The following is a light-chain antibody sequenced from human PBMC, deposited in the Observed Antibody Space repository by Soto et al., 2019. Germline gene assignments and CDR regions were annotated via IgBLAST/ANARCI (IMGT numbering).Light chain of an antibody. CDR1: QSLLHITGETF. V-gene: IGKV2-29*01. CDR2: KAS. CDR3: QQYGSSGT. Sequence: DVVMTQTPLSLSVAPGQPASISCKSSQSLLHITGETFLFWYQQKPGKAPKLLIYKASTLKSGVPSRFSGSGSGTDFTLTISRLEPEDFAVYYCQQYGSSGTFGQGTKVDI. J-gene: IGKJ1*01.